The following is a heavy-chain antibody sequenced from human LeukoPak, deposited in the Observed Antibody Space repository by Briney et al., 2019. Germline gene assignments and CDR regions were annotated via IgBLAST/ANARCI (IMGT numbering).Heavy chain of an antibody. CDR1: GFTFSSYA. Sequence: PAGGSLGLSCAASGFTFSSYAMTWVRQAPGKGLEWVSTITGSGGYTYYADSVKGRFTISRDNSKNTLFLRMNSLRAEDTAVYFCAKQSLYDSSGHFHYWGQGTLVTVSS. J-gene: IGHJ4*02. D-gene: IGHD3-22*01. CDR2: ITGSGGYT. CDR3: AKQSLYDSSGHFHY. V-gene: IGHV3-23*01.